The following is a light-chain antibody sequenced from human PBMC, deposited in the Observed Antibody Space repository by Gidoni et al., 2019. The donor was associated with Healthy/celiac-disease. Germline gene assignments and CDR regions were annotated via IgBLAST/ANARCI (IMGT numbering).Light chain of an antibody. CDR3: QQSYSTPRT. Sequence: DIQMTQSPSSLSPSVGDRVTITCRASQSISSYLNWYQQKPGKAPKLLIYAASSLQSGVPSRFSGSGSGTDFTLTISSLQPEDVATYYCQQSYSTPRTFDQGTKVEIK. J-gene: IGKJ1*01. CDR2: AAS. CDR1: QSISSY. V-gene: IGKV1-39*01.